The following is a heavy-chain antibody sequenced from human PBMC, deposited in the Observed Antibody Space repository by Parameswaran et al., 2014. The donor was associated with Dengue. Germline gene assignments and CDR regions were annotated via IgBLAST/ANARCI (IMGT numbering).Heavy chain of an antibody. V-gene: IGHV4-34*01. CDR2: INHSGST. CDR3: ARGIRTYSNPDY. D-gene: IGHD4-11*01. J-gene: IGHJ4*02. Sequence: RWIRQPPGKGLEWIGEINHSGSTNYNPSLKSRVTISVDTSKNQFSLKLSSVTAADTAVYYCARGIRTYSNPDYWGQGTLVTVSS.